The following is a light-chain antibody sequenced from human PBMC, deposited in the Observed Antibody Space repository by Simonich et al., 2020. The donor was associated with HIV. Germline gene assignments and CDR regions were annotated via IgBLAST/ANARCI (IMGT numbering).Light chain of an antibody. CDR1: SGSIASHY. CDR3: QSFVSTTWV. Sequence: NFMLTQRHSGSESPGKTVTISCTRRSGSIASHYVQWYPQRPGSAPPTLIYEDNQRPSGGPDRCSGSIDSSSNSASLTISGLKTEDEADYFCQSFVSTTWVFGGGTKLTVL. J-gene: IGLJ3*02. V-gene: IGLV6-57*03. CDR2: EDN.